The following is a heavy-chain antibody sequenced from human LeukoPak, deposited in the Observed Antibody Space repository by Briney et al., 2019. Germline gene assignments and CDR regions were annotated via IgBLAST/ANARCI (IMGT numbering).Heavy chain of an antibody. V-gene: IGHV4-39*01. D-gene: IGHD1-26*01. Sequence: SETLSLTCSFSGGSISSISYYWGWIRQPPGTGLEWIGNIYSSGSTYNNPSLKSRVIISVDTSKNQFSLKLTSVTAADTAVYYCARQGVVGATGFDYWGQGTLVTVSS. CDR1: GGSISSISYY. J-gene: IGHJ4*02. CDR3: ARQGVVGATGFDY. CDR2: IYSSGST.